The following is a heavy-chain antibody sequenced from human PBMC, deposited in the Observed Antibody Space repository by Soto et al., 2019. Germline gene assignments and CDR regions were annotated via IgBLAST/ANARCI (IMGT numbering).Heavy chain of an antibody. Sequence: SETLSLTCTVSGGSISSYYWSWIRQPPGKGLEWIGYIYYSGSTNYNPSLKSRVTISVDKSISTVYLQWASLKASDTAMYYCACDHRSTNWYVREAFDVWGQGTVVTVSS. CDR1: GGSISSYY. CDR3: ACDHRSTNWYVREAFDV. D-gene: IGHD6-13*01. J-gene: IGHJ3*01. V-gene: IGHV4-59*12. CDR2: IYYSGST.